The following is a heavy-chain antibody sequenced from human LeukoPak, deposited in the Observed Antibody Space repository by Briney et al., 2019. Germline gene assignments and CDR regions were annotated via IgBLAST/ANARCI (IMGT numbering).Heavy chain of an antibody. V-gene: IGHV4-30-4*07. J-gene: IGHJ6*03. CDR1: GGSISSGGYS. CDR3: ARAPQLWFGEAYYMDV. CDR2: IYYSGST. Sequence: SETLSLTCAVSGGSISSGGYSWSWIRQPPGKGLEWIGHIYYSGSTYYNPSLKSRVTISVDTSKNQFSLKLSSVTAAGTAVYYCARAPQLWFGEAYYMDVWGKGTTVTISS. D-gene: IGHD3-10*01.